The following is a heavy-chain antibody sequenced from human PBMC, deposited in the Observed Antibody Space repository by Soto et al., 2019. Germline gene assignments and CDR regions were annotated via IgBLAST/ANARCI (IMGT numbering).Heavy chain of an antibody. CDR2: VNNDGTDT. D-gene: IGHD6-13*01. V-gene: IGHV3-74*03. Sequence: EVQLVESGGGLVQPGGSLRLSCAASGFTFSNYWMYWVRQAPGKGLVCVSRVNNDGTDTTHADSVKGRFTISRDNAENTLYLQMNSLRAEDTAVYYCARGGLQHALDVWGQGSTVTVSS. CDR3: ARGGLQHALDV. CDR1: GFTFSNYW. J-gene: IGHJ6*02.